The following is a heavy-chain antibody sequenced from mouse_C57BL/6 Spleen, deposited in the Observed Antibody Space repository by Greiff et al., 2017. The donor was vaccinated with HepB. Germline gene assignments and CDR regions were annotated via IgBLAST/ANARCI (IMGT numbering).Heavy chain of an antibody. D-gene: IGHD2-5*01. Sequence: EVQRVESGGGLVKPGGSLKLSCAASGFTFSDYGMHWVRQAPEKGLEWVAYISSGSSTIYYADTVKGRFTISRDNAKNTLFLQMTSLRSEDTAMYYCARNDYSNYYYAMDYWGQGTSVTVSS. J-gene: IGHJ4*01. CDR3: ARNDYSNYYYAMDY. CDR2: ISSGSSTI. CDR1: GFTFSDYG. V-gene: IGHV5-17*01.